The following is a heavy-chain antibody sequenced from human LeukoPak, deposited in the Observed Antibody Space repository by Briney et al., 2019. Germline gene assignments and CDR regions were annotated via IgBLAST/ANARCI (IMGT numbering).Heavy chain of an antibody. V-gene: IGHV4-59*01. CDR2: ISYSGST. J-gene: IGHJ4*02. CDR1: AGSISGYY. Sequence: SETLSLTRTVSAGSISGYYWSWIRQPPRKRLEWIGYISYSGSTNYNPSLKSRVTISVDTSKNQFSLKLSSVTAADTAVYYCARGGDGYFDYWGQGTLVTVSS. D-gene: IGHD5-24*01. CDR3: ARGGDGYFDY.